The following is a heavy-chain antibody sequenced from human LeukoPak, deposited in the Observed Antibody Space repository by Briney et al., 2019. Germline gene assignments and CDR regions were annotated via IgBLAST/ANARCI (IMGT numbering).Heavy chain of an antibody. Sequence: PGGSLRLSCAASGFTFSSYWMSWVRQAPGKGLEWVANIKQDGSEKYYVDSVKGRFTISRDNAKNSLYLQMNSLRAEDTAVYYCARDRPIMLYYFDYWGQGTLVTVSS. CDR3: ARDRPIMLYYFDY. J-gene: IGHJ4*02. V-gene: IGHV3-7*01. CDR1: GFTFSSYW. CDR2: IKQDGSEK. D-gene: IGHD2-8*01.